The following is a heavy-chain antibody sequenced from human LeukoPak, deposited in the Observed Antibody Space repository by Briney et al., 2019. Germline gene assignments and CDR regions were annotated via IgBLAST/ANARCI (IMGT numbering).Heavy chain of an antibody. D-gene: IGHD4-17*01. Sequence: ASVTVSCKASGYTFTSYYMHWVRQAPGQGLEWMGIINPSGGSTSYAQKFQGRVTMTRDTSTSTVYMELSSLRSEDTAVYYCARDLLEVMPRPDMTTVTPDYWGQGTLVTVSS. V-gene: IGHV1-46*01. CDR3: ARDLLEVMPRPDMTTVTPDY. CDR1: GYTFTSYY. J-gene: IGHJ4*02. CDR2: INPSGGST.